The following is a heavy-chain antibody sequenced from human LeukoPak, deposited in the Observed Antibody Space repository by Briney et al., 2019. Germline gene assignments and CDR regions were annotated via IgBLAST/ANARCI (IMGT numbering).Heavy chain of an antibody. CDR3: AKDDDSDPYYFDY. D-gene: IGHD3-9*01. V-gene: IGHV3-23*01. CDR2: ISGSGGST. J-gene: IGHJ4*02. CDR1: GFTFSSYA. Sequence: QAGGSLRLSCAASGFTFSSYAMSWVRQAPGKGLEWVSAISGSGGSTYYADSVKGRFTISRDNSKNTLYLQMNSLRAEDTAVYYCAKDDDSDPYYFDYWGQGTLVTVSS.